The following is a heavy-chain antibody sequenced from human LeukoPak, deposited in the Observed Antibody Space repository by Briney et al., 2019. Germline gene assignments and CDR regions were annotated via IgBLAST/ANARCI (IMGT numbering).Heavy chain of an antibody. CDR2: IYHSGST. Sequence: PGGSLRLSCAASGFTFSNNYMNWVRQAPGKGLEWIGEIYHSGSTNYNPSLKSRVTISVDKSKNQFSLKLSSVTAADTAVYYCARGGELVSPQFNWFDPWGQGTLVTVSS. V-gene: IGHV4-4*02. CDR1: GFTFSNNY. J-gene: IGHJ5*02. CDR3: ARGGELVSPQFNWFDP. D-gene: IGHD1-26*01.